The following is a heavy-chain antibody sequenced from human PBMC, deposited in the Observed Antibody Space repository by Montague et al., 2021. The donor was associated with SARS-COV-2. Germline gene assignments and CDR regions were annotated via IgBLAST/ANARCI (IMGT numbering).Heavy chain of an antibody. D-gene: IGHD3-22*01. CDR2: IDDTSNT. CDR1: GGSITNNIYY. Sequence: SETLSLTCTVSGGSITNNIYYWARIPQRTGKGLVGIGSIDDTSNTYPNPSLKSPVSISRVTSQNYFTLKLSSVTAAEMAVYDRARLKRYCDSSGSPSAFDFWGQGTKVTVSS. V-gene: IGHV4-39*02. J-gene: IGHJ3*01. CDR3: ARLKRYCDSSGSPSAFDF.